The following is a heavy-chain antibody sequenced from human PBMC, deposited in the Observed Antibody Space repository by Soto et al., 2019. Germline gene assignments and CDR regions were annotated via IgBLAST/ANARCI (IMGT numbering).Heavy chain of an antibody. CDR3: ASPGGVAGTYYYYGMDV. Sequence: ASVKVSCKASGYTFTGYYMHWVRQAPGQGLEWMGWINPNSGGTNYAQKFQGRVTMTRDTSISTAYMELGRLRSDDTAVYYCASPGGVAGTYYYYGMDVWGQGTTVTVSS. V-gene: IGHV1-2*02. CDR1: GYTFTGYY. CDR2: INPNSGGT. J-gene: IGHJ6*02. D-gene: IGHD3-16*01.